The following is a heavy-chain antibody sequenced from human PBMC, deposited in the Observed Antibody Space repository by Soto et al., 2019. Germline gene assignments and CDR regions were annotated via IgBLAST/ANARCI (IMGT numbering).Heavy chain of an antibody. Sequence: EVQLVESGGGLVQPGRSLRLSCAASGFTFDDYAMHWVRQAPGKGLEWVAGISWNTGSIGYADSVKGRFTISRDNVKNSLYLQMNSLRPEDTALYYGAKYISVGAAHAFDAWGQGTLVTVSS. J-gene: IGHJ4*02. CDR1: GFTFDDYA. D-gene: IGHD2-15*01. V-gene: IGHV3-9*01. CDR3: AKYISVGAAHAFDA. CDR2: ISWNTGSI.